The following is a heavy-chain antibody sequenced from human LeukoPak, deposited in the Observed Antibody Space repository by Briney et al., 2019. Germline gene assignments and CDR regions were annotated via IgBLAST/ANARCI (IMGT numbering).Heavy chain of an antibody. CDR2: IKQDGSEK. V-gene: IGHV3-7*01. Sequence: GGSLRLSCAASGFTFSSYWMSWVRQAPGKGLEWLANIKQDGSEKYYVDSVKGRFTISRDNAKNSLYLQMNSLRAEDTAVYYCARETLRYFDWLSPDPFDYWGQGTLVTVSS. D-gene: IGHD3-9*01. CDR1: GFTFSSYW. CDR3: ARETLRYFDWLSPDPFDY. J-gene: IGHJ4*02.